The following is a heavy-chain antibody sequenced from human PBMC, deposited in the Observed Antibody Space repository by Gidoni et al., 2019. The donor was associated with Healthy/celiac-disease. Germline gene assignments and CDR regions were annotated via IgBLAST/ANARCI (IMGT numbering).Heavy chain of an antibody. D-gene: IGHD2-2*01. V-gene: IGHV4-59*01. CDR1: GGSISSYY. CDR2: IYYSGST. Sequence: QVQLQESGPGLVKPSETLSPTCTVSGGSISSYYWSWIRQPPGKGLEWIGYIYYSGSTNYNPSLKSRVTISVDTSKNQFSLKLSSVTAADTAVYYCARGGYCSSTSCYHYYYGMDVWGQGTTVTVSS. J-gene: IGHJ6*02. CDR3: ARGGYCSSTSCYHYYYGMDV.